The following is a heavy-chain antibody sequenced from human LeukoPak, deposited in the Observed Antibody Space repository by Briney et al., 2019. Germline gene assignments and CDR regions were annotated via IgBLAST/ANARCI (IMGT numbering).Heavy chain of an antibody. J-gene: IGHJ4*02. CDR2: IYYSGST. V-gene: IGHV4-30-4*08. D-gene: IGHD1-26*01. CDR3: ARDRSLTVGPPEGYFDY. Sequence: SQTLSLTCTVPGGSISSGDYYWSWIRQPPGKGLEWIGYIYYSGSTYYNPPLKSRVTISVDTSKNQFSLKLSSVTAADTAVYYCARDRSLTVGPPEGYFDYWGQGILVTVSS. CDR1: GGSISSGDYY.